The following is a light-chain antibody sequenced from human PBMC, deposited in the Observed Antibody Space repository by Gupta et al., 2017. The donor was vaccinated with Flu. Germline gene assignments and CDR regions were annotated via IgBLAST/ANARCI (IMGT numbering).Light chain of an antibody. J-gene: IGLJ1*01. CDR3: SSYTSGSTFYV. CDR2: DVT. V-gene: IGLV2-14*01. CDR1: SSDVGRSDY. Sequence: QSALTQPASVSGSPGQSITISCTGTSSDVGRSDYVSWSQQHPDKAPKLIIYDVTNRPSGVSSRFSGSKSVNTASLTISGLQAEYEADYYCSSYTSGSTFYVFGTGTKVT.